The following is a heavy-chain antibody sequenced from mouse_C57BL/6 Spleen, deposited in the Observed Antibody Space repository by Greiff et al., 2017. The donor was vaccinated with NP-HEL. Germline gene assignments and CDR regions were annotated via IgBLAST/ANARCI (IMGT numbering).Heavy chain of an antibody. D-gene: IGHD2-12*01. V-gene: IGHV1-69*01. CDR1: GYTFTSYW. CDR3: ARRGLLYPNWYFDV. CDR2: IDPSDSYT. Sequence: QVQLQQPGAELVMPGASVKLSCKASGYTFTSYWMHWVKQRPGQGLEWIGEIDPSDSYTNYNQKFKGKSTLTVDKSSSTAYMQLSSLTSEDSAVYYCARRGLLYPNWYFDVWGTGTTVTVSS. J-gene: IGHJ1*03.